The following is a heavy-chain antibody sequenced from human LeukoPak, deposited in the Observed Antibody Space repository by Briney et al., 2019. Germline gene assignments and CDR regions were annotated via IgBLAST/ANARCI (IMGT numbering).Heavy chain of an antibody. D-gene: IGHD5-18*01. Sequence: ASVTVSCKASGYTFTGYYMHWVRQAPGQGLEWMGWINPNSGGTNYAQKFQGRVTMTRDTSISTAYMELSRLRSDDTAVYYCARGVGGRGYSYGWGPYYYYYMDVWGKGTTVTVSS. CDR1: GYTFTGYY. CDR2: INPNSGGT. V-gene: IGHV1-2*02. J-gene: IGHJ6*03. CDR3: ARGVGGRGYSYGWGPYYYYYMDV.